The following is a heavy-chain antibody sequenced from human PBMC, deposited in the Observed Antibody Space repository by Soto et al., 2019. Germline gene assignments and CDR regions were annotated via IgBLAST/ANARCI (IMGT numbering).Heavy chain of an antibody. V-gene: IGHV3-43*01. J-gene: IGHJ4*02. D-gene: IGHD3-9*01. CDR1: GFPFDAYT. Sequence: EVQRVESGGVVVQPGGSLRLSCAASGFPFDAYTMHWVRLGPGKGLEWVALLSWDGGITNYVDSVKGRFTISRDNSKNSLYLQMSSLRTDDAAFYYWAKDRYEILSGCKRYFDSWGQGTLVTVSS. CDR2: LSWDGGIT. CDR3: AKDRYEILSGCKRYFDS.